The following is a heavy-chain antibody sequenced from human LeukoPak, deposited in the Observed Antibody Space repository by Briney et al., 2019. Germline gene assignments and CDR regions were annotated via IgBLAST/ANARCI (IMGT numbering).Heavy chain of an antibody. J-gene: IGHJ5*02. D-gene: IGHD3-22*01. CDR1: GFTFSGYA. CDR3: ARGSWYYDSSGYYGFDP. V-gene: IGHV3-30-3*01. Sequence: PGGSLRLSCAASGFTFSGYAMHRVRQAPGKGLEWVAFLSYDGSNKYYADSVKGRFTISRDNSKNTLYLQMNSLRAEDTAVFYCARGSWYYDSSGYYGFDPWGQGTLVTVSS. CDR2: LSYDGSNK.